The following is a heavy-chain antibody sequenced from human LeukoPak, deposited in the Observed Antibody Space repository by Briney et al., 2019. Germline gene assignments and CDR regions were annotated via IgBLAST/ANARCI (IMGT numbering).Heavy chain of an antibody. CDR3: ARDSTPIYCSSTSCYSGGGNWFDP. CDR1: GYTFTSYG. J-gene: IGHJ5*02. D-gene: IGHD2-2*01. Sequence: SVKVSCKASGYTFTSYGISWVRQAPGQGLEWMGGIIPIFGTANYAQKFQGRVTITADESTSTAYMELSSLRSEDTAVYYCARDSTPIYCSSTSCYSGGGNWFDPWGQGTLVTVSS. CDR2: IIPIFGTA. V-gene: IGHV1-69*13.